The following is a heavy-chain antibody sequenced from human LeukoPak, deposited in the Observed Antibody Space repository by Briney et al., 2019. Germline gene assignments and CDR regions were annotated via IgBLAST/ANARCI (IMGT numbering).Heavy chain of an antibody. CDR1: GFTFSSHW. CDR3: ARVSSKATVRGLITKKNYYYYYMDV. J-gene: IGHJ6*03. Sequence: GGSLRLSCAASGFTFSSHWMSWARQAPGKGLEWVANIKQDGSEKYYVDSVKGRFTISRDNAKNSLYLQMNSLRAGDTAVYYCARVSSKATVRGLITKKNYYYYYMDVWGKGTTVTISS. D-gene: IGHD3-10*01. V-gene: IGHV3-7*01. CDR2: IKQDGSEK.